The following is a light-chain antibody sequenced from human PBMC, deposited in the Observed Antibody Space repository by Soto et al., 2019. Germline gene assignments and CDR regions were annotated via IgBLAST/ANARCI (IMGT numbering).Light chain of an antibody. CDR2: QAS. CDR3: QQYSTYLWT. Sequence: DIQMTQSPSTLSASVGDRVTITCRASQSIRTWLAWYQQKPGKAPRLLMYQASSLKSGVPSRFSDSGSETEFTLTITSLQPDDTATYFCQQYSTYLWTFGQGTKVDIK. V-gene: IGKV1-5*03. J-gene: IGKJ1*01. CDR1: QSIRTW.